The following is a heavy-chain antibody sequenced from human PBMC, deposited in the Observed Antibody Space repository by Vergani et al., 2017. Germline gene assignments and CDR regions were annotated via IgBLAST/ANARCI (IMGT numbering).Heavy chain of an antibody. CDR3: ARGQQLVKGRYYYGMDV. J-gene: IGHJ6*02. CDR2: INHSGST. V-gene: IGHV4-34*01. Sequence: QVQLQQWGAGLLKPSETLSLTCAVYGGSFSGYYWSWIRQPPGKGLEWIGEINHSGSTNYNPSLKSRVTISVDTSKNQFSLKLSSVTAADTAVHYCARGQQLVKGRYYYGMDVWGQGTTVTVSS. CDR1: GGSFSGYY. D-gene: IGHD6-13*01.